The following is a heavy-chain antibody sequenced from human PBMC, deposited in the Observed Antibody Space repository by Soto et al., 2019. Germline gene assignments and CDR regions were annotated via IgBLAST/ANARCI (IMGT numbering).Heavy chain of an antibody. CDR1: GYIFVNYR. CDR2: ISPYTGHT. CDR3: VMVDNYVTPTPQDV. J-gene: IGHJ6*02. V-gene: IGHV1-18*01. Sequence: QVQLVQSGDEVKKPGASVKVSCKASGYIFVNYRIAWVRQAPGQGLGWMGWISPYTGHTHPATKDQGRLNMTTDTSTTTAYLVLGSLTSDDTAVYYCVMVDNYVTPTPQDVWGQGTTVTVSS. D-gene: IGHD3-16*01.